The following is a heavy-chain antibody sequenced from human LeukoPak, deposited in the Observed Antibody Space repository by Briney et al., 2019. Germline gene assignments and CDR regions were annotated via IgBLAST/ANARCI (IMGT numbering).Heavy chain of an antibody. CDR2: IYYSGST. Sequence: SETLSLTCTVSGGSISSSSYYWGWIRQPPGKGLEWIGSIYYSGSTYYNPSLKSRVTISVDTSKNQFSLKLSPVTAADTAVYYCASRDPRIAAAGYDNWFDPWGQGTLVTVSS. CDR1: GGSISSSSYY. V-gene: IGHV4-39*07. D-gene: IGHD6-13*01. J-gene: IGHJ5*02. CDR3: ASRDPRIAAAGYDNWFDP.